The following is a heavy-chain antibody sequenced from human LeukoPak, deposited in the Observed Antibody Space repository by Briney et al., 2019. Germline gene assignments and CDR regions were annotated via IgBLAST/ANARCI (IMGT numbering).Heavy chain of an antibody. V-gene: IGHV4-34*01. CDR2: ITHSGSS. Sequence: GSLRLSCAASGFTFSDYYMSWIRQPPGKGLEWIGEITHSGSSNYNPSLKSRVTISVDTSKNQFSLNLTSVTAADTALYYCARGWGPAYCGGDCHRHFDYWGQGTLVTVSS. D-gene: IGHD2-21*02. J-gene: IGHJ4*02. CDR1: GFTFSDYY. CDR3: ARGWGPAYCGGDCHRHFDY.